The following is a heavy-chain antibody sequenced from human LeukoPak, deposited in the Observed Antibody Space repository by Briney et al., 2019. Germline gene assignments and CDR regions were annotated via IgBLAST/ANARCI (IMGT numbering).Heavy chain of an antibody. V-gene: IGHV3-74*01. CDR3: ARAGYCSSTSCYRFDAFDI. CDR1: GFTFSSYW. CDR2: INSDGSST. J-gene: IGHJ3*02. D-gene: IGHD2-2*01. Sequence: PGASLRLSCAASGFTFSSYWMHWVRQAPGQGLVWDSRINSDGSSTSYADSVKGRFTISRANAKNKLYLQMNGLRAEDTAVYYCARAGYCSSTSCYRFDAFDIWGQGTMVTVSS.